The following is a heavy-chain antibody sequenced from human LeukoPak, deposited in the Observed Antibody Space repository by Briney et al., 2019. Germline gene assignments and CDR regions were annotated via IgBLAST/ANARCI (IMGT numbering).Heavy chain of an antibody. D-gene: IGHD3-22*01. V-gene: IGHV4-39*01. CDR2: IYYSGST. Sequence: SETLSLTCTVSGGSISSSSYYWGWIRQPPGKGLEWIGSIYYSGSTYYNPSLKSRVTISVDTSKNQFSLKLSSVTAADTAVYYCARSAMYYYDSSGPYYFDYWGQGTLVTVSS. CDR3: ARSAMYYYDSSGPYYFDY. J-gene: IGHJ4*02. CDR1: GGSISSSSYY.